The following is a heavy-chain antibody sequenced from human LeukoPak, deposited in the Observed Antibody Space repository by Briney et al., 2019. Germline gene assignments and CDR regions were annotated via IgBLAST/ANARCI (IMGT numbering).Heavy chain of an antibody. CDR2: ISGSGGST. Sequence: GGSLRLSCAASGFTFSSYAMSWVLQAPGKGLEWVSAISGSGGSTYYADSVKGRFTISRDNSKNTLYLQMNSLRAEDTAVYYCAKSLRGIAAAGTIWYFDLWGRGTLVTVSS. V-gene: IGHV3-23*01. CDR1: GFTFSSYA. J-gene: IGHJ2*01. CDR3: AKSLRGIAAAGTIWYFDL. D-gene: IGHD6-13*01.